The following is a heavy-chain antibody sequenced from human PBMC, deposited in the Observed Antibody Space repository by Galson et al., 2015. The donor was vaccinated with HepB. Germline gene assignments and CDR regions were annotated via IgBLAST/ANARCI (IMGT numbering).Heavy chain of an antibody. CDR1: GGTFSSYA. V-gene: IGHV1-69*13. J-gene: IGHJ3*02. D-gene: IGHD6-13*01. Sequence: SVKVSCKASGGTFSSYAISWVRQAPGQGLEWMGGIIPIFGTANYAQKFQGRVTITADESTSTAYMELSSLRSEDTAVYYCASGRAAARPYDAFDIWGQGTMVTVSS. CDR3: ASGRAAARPYDAFDI. CDR2: IIPIFGTA.